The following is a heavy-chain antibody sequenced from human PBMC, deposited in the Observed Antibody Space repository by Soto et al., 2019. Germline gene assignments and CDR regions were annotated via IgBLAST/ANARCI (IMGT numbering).Heavy chain of an antibody. CDR2: IYWDDDK. J-gene: IGHJ6*02. D-gene: IGHD3-3*01. CDR3: AQRRFEAYYDFCSGYYAPYCGMDV. Sequence: QITLKESGPTLVKPTQTLTLTCTFSGFSLSTSGLGVGWIRQPPGKALEWLALIYWDDDKRYSPSLKSRLTIPKDTSKNQVVLTMTDMDPVDTATYYCAQRRFEAYYDFCSGYYAPYCGMDVWGQGTTVTVSS. CDR1: GFSLSTSGLG. V-gene: IGHV2-5*02.